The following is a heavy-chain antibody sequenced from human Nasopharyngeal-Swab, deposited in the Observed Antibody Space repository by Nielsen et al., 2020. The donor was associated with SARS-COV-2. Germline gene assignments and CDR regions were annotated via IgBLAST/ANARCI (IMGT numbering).Heavy chain of an antibody. CDR3: ARHTANTED. CDR2: INHSGST. V-gene: IGHV4-34*01. CDR1: GGSFSGYY. Sequence: SETLSLTCAVYGGSFSGYYWSWIRQPPGKGLEWIGEINHSGSTNYNPSFKSRVTISVDTSKNQFSLKLSSVTAADMAVYYCARHTANTEDWGQGTLVTVSS. J-gene: IGHJ4*02. D-gene: IGHD5-18*01.